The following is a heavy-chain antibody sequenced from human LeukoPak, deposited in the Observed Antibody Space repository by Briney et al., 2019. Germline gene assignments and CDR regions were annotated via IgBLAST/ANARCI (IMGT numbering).Heavy chain of an antibody. CDR1: GFSFSSYA. CDR3: AKVSWANYFDY. Sequence: GGSLRLSCAASGFSFSSYAMSWFRQAPGKGLEWVSAISGSGGNTYYADSVRGRFTISRDNSKDTLYLQMNSLRAEDTAIYYCAKVSWANYFDYWGQGTLVTVSS. V-gene: IGHV3-23*01. CDR2: ISGSGGNT. J-gene: IGHJ4*02. D-gene: IGHD6-13*01.